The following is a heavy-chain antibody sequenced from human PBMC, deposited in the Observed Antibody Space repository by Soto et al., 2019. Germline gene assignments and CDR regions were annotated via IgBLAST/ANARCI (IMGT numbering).Heavy chain of an antibody. CDR1: GYSISSSNW. D-gene: IGHD7-27*01. J-gene: IGHJ5*02. CDR3: ARVPGP. CDR2: IFNTWNA. Sequence: PSETLSLTCAVSGYSISSSNWWGWIRQPPGKGLEWIGTIFNTWNAQYNPSLKSRVTISVDRSKNQFSLKLSSVTAADTAVYYCARVPGPWGQGTLVTVSS. V-gene: IGHV4-28*03.